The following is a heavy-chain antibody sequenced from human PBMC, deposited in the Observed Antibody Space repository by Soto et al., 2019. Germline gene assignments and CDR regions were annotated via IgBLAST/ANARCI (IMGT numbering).Heavy chain of an antibody. D-gene: IGHD3-10*01. Sequence: NPSETLSLTCAVSGGSISSGGYSWSWIRQPPGKGLEWIGYIYHSGSTYYNPSLKSRVTISVDRSKNQFSLKLSSVTAADTAVYYCARVEGYYGSGSYYKLPAKWFDPWGQGTLVTDSS. J-gene: IGHJ5*02. CDR2: IYHSGST. CDR3: ARVEGYYGSGSYYKLPAKWFDP. V-gene: IGHV4-30-2*01. CDR1: GGSISSGGYS.